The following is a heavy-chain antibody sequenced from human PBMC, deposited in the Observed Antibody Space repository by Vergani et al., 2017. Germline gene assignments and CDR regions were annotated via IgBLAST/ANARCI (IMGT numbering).Heavy chain of an antibody. CDR1: GDSVSSNSAT. CDR2: TYYRSKWYT. CDR3: ARGGGEIDY. D-gene: IGHD3-10*01. V-gene: IGHV6-1*01. Sequence: QVQLQQSGPGLVKPSQTLSLTCAISGDSVSSNSATWIWIRQSPSRGLEWLGRTYYRSKWYTDYAVSVKSRITINPDPSKNQFSLQLNSVAPEDTAVYYCARGGGEIDYWGQGTLVTVSS. J-gene: IGHJ4*02.